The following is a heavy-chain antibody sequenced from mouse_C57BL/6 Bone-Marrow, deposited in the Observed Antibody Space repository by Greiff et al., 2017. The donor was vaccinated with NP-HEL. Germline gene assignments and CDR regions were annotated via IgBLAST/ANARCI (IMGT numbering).Heavy chain of an antibody. J-gene: IGHJ2*01. CDR2: IDPSDSYT. CDR1: GYTFTSSW. Sequence: QVQLQQPGAELVMPGASVKLSCKASGYTFTSSWMHWVKQRPGQGLEWIGEIDPSDSYTNYNQKFKGKSTLTVDKSSSTAYMQLSSLTSEDSAVYYCARGNYSYFDYWGQGTTLTVSS. D-gene: IGHD2-12*01. V-gene: IGHV1-69*01. CDR3: ARGNYSYFDY.